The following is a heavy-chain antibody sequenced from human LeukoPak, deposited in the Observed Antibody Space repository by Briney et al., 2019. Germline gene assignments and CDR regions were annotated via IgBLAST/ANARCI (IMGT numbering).Heavy chain of an antibody. J-gene: IGHJ4*02. Sequence: GGSLRLSCAASGFTFSDYNMSWIRQAPGKGLEWVSYINSSSSTIYYTDSVKGTFTISTDNDKNTLYLKMNGLGADDTAVYCCARDRIVHDSSGYYSYWGQGTLVTVSS. D-gene: IGHD3-22*01. CDR1: GFTFSDYN. V-gene: IGHV3-11*01. CDR2: INSSSSTI. CDR3: ARDRIVHDSSGYYSY.